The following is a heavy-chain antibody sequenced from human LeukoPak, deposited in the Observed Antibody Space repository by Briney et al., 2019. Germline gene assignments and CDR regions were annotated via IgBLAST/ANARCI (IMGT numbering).Heavy chain of an antibody. CDR1: GYTFTSYG. V-gene: IGHV1-18*01. CDR2: ISAYNGNT. Sequence: ASVKVFCKASGYTFTSYGISWVRQAPGQGLEWMGWISAYNGNTNYAQKLQGRVTMTTDTSTSTAYMELRSLRSDDTAVYYCAREFFRYFEARLDYWGQGTLVTVSS. CDR3: AREFFRYFEARLDY. J-gene: IGHJ4*02. D-gene: IGHD3-9*01.